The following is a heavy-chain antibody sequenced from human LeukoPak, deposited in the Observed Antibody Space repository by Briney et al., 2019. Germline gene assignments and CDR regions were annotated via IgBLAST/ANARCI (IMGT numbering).Heavy chain of an antibody. V-gene: IGHV2-5*01. CDR2: TYWNGDK. D-gene: IGHD2/OR15-2a*01. CDR3: GHRRESFDYHGVDV. Sequence: SGPTLVNATQTLTLTCTFSGLSLSTVGVGVVWIRQPPGKALEWLGVTYWNGDKRYNPSLASRLTITKDTSKNQEVLTLTNMDPVDTATYYCGHRRESFDYHGVDVWGQGTTVTVSS. CDR1: GLSLSTVGVG. J-gene: IGHJ6*02.